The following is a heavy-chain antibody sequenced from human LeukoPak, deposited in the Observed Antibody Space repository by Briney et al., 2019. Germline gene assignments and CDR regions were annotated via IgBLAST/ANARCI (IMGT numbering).Heavy chain of an antibody. CDR3: ARSARHCNNGVCFTDYYIDL. J-gene: IGHJ6*03. Sequence: ASVKVSCKASGYTFTGYYMNWLRQAPGQGLEWMGRINPNSGDPNYPQKFQGRVTMTRDTSISTAYMEMSSLTSDDTAVYYCARSARHCNNGVCFTDYYIDLWGKGTTVIVSS. V-gene: IGHV1-2*06. CDR2: INPNSGDP. D-gene: IGHD2-8*01. CDR1: GYTFTGYY.